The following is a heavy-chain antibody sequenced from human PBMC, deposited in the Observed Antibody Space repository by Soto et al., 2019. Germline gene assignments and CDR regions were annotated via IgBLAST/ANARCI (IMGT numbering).Heavy chain of an antibody. J-gene: IGHJ4*02. CDR1: GFSLSTSGMG. CDR3: VHRGLLATTFFQY. CDR2: IYWDDEK. Sequence: SGPTLVNPTQTLTLTCSFSGFSLSTSGMGVGWIRQPPGKAPEWLALIYWDDEKRYSPSLKSRLTITKNTSENRVVLTVTNMDPVDTATYYCVHRGLLATTFFQYWGPGXLVTVYS. D-gene: IGHD5-12*01. V-gene: IGHV2-5*02.